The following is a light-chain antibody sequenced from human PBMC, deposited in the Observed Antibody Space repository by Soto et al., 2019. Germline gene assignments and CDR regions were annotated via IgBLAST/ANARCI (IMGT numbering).Light chain of an antibody. CDR3: QQLHDYPIT. V-gene: IGKV3-15*01. CDR2: DAA. Sequence: EIVMTQSPATLSVSPGERVTLSCRARQSVGSNLAWYQQKPGEAPRLLIFDAAIRATGIAPRFSGGGSGTEFTLTISSLQSEDFATYYCQQLHDYPITFGQGTRLEIK. CDR1: QSVGSN. J-gene: IGKJ5*01.